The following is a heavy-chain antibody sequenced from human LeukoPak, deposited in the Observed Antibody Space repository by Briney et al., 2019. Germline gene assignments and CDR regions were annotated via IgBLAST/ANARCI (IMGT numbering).Heavy chain of an antibody. V-gene: IGHV3-7*01. CDR2: TKQDGSEK. CDR1: GFTFSSFW. J-gene: IGHJ4*02. Sequence: PGGSLRLSCIASGFTFSSFWMTWLRQAPGKGLEWVAQTKQDGSEKYYVDSVKGRFTTSRDKNSLFLQMNSVRAEDTAVYYCVGWGISGITNHWGQGTLVTVSS. D-gene: IGHD1-7*01. CDR3: VGWGISGITNH.